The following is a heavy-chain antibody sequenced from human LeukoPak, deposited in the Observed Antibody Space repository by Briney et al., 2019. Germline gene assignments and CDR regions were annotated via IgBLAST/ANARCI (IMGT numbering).Heavy chain of an antibody. CDR3: AREGWGYCSSTSCLDY. V-gene: IGHV4-59*12. J-gene: IGHJ4*02. D-gene: IGHD2-2*01. CDR1: GGSISDYY. Sequence: PSETLSLTCTVSGGSISDYYWSWIRQSPGKGLEWIGYIFYSGSTNDNPSLKSRVTMSVDTSKNQVSLKLSSVTAADTAVYYCAREGWGYCSSTSCLDYWGQGTLVTVSS. CDR2: IFYSGST.